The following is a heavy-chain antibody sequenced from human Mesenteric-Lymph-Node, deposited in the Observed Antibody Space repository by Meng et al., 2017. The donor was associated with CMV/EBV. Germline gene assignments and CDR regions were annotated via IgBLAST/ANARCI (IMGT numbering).Heavy chain of an antibody. CDR1: GFTFSSYW. CDR2: INPDGSFT. V-gene: IGHV3-74*01. J-gene: IGHJ4*02. CDR3: ATTAAGSFDY. D-gene: IGHD6-13*01. Sequence: GGSLRLSCAASGFTFSSYWMHWVRQVPGKGLVWVSGINPDGSFTSYADSVKGRFTLSRDNAKNSLYLQMTSLRAEDTAVYYCATTAAGSFDYWGQGTLVTVSS.